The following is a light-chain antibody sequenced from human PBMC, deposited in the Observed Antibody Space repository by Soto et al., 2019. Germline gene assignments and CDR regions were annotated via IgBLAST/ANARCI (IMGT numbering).Light chain of an antibody. CDR1: QSIASY. V-gene: IGKV1-39*01. CDR3: QQSYSTPPT. Sequence: EIQMTQSPSSLSASVGDRVTITCRASQSIASYLNWYQQKPGKAPKLLIYAASSLQSGVPSTFSGFGSGTDFTLTISSLQPEDFATYYCQQSYSTPPTFGQGTKLEIK. CDR2: AAS. J-gene: IGKJ2*01.